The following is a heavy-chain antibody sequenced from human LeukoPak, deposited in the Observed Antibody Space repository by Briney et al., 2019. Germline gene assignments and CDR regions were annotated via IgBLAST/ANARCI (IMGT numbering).Heavy chain of an antibody. CDR2: IYDSGST. CDR3: ARYPGGYWYFDL. J-gene: IGHJ2*01. V-gene: IGHV4-59*01. CDR1: GGSISIYY. D-gene: IGHD1-1*01. Sequence: PSETLSLTCTVSGGSISIYYWSWIRQPPGKGLEWIGYIYDSGSTNYNPSLKSRVTISVDTSKNQFSLKLTSVTAADTAVYYCARYPGGYWYFDLWGRGTLVTVSS.